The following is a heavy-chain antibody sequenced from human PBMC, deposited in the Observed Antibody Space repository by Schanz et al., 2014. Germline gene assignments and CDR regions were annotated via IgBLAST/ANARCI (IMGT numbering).Heavy chain of an antibody. D-gene: IGHD3-9*01. V-gene: IGHV3-66*01. CDR1: GFTVSSNY. CDR3: ARTTNPFNFDSWPYLDY. J-gene: IGHJ4*02. CDR2: IYGGST. Sequence: EVQLVESGGGLVQPGGSLRLSCAASGFTVSSNYMSWVRQAPGKGLEWVSFIYGGSTYYTDSVKGRFTITRDNSKNTLSLQMNSLRAEDAAVYYCARTTNPFNFDSWPYLDYWGQGTLVTVSS.